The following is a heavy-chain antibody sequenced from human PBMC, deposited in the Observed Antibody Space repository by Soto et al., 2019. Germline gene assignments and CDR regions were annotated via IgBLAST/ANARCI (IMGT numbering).Heavy chain of an antibody. J-gene: IGHJ4*02. D-gene: IGHD5-12*01. CDR3: AKDRGYSGYEYFDY. CDR1: GFTFSSYG. CDR2: ISHDGSNK. V-gene: IGHV3-30*18. Sequence: GGSLRLSCAASGFTFSSYGMHWVRQAPGKGLEWVAVISHDGSNKYYADSVKGRFTISRDNSKNTLYLQMNSLRAEDTAVYYCAKDRGYSGYEYFDYWGQGTLVTVSS.